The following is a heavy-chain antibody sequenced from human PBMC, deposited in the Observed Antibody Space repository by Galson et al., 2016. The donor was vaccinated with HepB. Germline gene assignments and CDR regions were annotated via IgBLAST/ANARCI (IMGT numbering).Heavy chain of an antibody. Sequence: TLSLTCTVSGGSISSGSYYWSWIRQPAGKGLEWIGRIYTSGSTNYNPSLKSRVTISVDTSKNQFSLKLTSVTAADMAVYYCARDPPTPGPSDAFDIWGHGTVVTVSS. CDR3: ARDPPTPGPSDAFDI. D-gene: IGHD1-14*01. J-gene: IGHJ3*02. CDR2: IYTSGST. V-gene: IGHV4-61*02. CDR1: GGSISSGSYY.